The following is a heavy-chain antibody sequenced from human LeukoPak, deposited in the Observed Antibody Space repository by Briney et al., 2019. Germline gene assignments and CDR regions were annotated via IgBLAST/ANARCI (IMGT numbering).Heavy chain of an antibody. CDR3: ARGRTSGWPDY. Sequence: ASVKVSCKASGYTFTSYAMHWVRQAPGQGLEWMGWINPNSGGTNYAQKLQGRVTMTTDTSTSTAYMELRSLRSDDTAVYYCARGRTSGWPDYWGQGTLVTVSS. D-gene: IGHD6-19*01. CDR1: GYTFTSYA. J-gene: IGHJ4*02. V-gene: IGHV1-18*01. CDR2: INPNSGGT.